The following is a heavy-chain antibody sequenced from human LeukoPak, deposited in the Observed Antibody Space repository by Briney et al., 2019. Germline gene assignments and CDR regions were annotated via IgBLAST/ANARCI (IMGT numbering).Heavy chain of an antibody. V-gene: IGHV7-4-1*02. CDR3: ARGRIQLWSSHDAFDI. CDR1: GGTFSNYA. J-gene: IGHJ3*02. D-gene: IGHD5-18*01. CDR2: INTNTGNP. Sequence: ASVKVSCKASGGTFSNYAISWVRQAPGQGLEWMGWINTNTGNPTYAQGFTGRFVFSLDTSVSTAYLQISSLKAEDTAVYYCARGRIQLWSSHDAFDIWGQGTMVTVSS.